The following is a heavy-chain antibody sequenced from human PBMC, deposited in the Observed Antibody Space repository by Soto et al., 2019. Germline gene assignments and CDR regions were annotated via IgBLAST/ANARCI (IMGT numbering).Heavy chain of an antibody. CDR3: TRLAPQLERSYYYYGMDV. J-gene: IGHJ6*02. CDR2: IRSKANSYAT. D-gene: IGHD1-1*01. Sequence: GGSLRLSCAASGFTFSGYAMHWVRQASGKGLEWVGRIRSKANSYATAYAASVKGRFTISRDDSKNTAYLQMNSLKTEDTAVYYCTRLAPQLERSYYYYGMDVWGQGTTVTASS. CDR1: GFTFSGYA. V-gene: IGHV3-73*01.